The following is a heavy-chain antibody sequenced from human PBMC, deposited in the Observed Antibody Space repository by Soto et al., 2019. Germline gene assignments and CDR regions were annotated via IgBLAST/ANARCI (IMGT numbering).Heavy chain of an antibody. V-gene: IGHV4-59*01. CDR3: ARVFNGGTAVAGVRFDP. Sequence: QVQLHESGPGLVKPSETLSLTCTVSGDPITNYYWGWIRLPPGKGLQWIGSLHYTGSSNYNPSLKSRLTISIDTSKNQFSLNLASVTAADTAVYYCARVFNGGTAVAGVRFDPWGQGALVTVSS. CDR2: LHYTGSS. J-gene: IGHJ5*02. CDR1: GDPITNYY. D-gene: IGHD6-19*01.